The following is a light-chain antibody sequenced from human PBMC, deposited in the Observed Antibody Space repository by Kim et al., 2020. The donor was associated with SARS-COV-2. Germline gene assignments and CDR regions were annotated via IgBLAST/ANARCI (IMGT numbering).Light chain of an antibody. V-gene: IGKV1-NL1*01. CDR1: EGITNS. J-gene: IGKJ2*01. CDR3: QQYYITPYT. CDR2: ATS. Sequence: SASVGDLVVITCRANEGITNSLAWYQQRPGKAPELLLYATSRLQTGVPPRFSGSGSGTDFTLSIRNLQPEDFATYVCQQYYITPYTFGQGTKLEI.